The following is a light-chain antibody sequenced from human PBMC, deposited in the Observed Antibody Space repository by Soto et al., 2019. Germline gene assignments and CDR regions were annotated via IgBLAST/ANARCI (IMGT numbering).Light chain of an antibody. J-gene: IGKJ1*01. Sequence: DIQMTQSPSTLSASVGDRVTITCRASQSISTWLAWYQQKPGKAPKLLIYKASSLESGVPSRFSGSGSGTEFTLTISSLQPDDFGTYYCQQYNSDRTFGQGTKV. CDR3: QQYNSDRT. CDR1: QSISTW. CDR2: KAS. V-gene: IGKV1-5*03.